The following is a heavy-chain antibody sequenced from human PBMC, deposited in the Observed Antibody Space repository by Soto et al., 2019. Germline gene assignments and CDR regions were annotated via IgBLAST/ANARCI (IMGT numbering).Heavy chain of an antibody. D-gene: IGHD1-1*01. CDR3: VKSGDNYNALDY. CDR1: GFTLSDHY. J-gene: IGHJ4*02. V-gene: IGHV3-11*06. Sequence: GGSLRLSCTASGFTLSDHYMSWIRPAPGKGLEWIGYSSNSGSFTRYADSVKGRFSISRDNAKNSLYLQINSLRGDDTAIYYCVKSGDNYNALDYRGQGTPVTVS. CDR2: SSNSGSFT.